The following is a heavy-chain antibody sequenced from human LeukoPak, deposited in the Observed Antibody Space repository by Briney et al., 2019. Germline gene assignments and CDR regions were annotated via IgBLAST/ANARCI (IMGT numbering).Heavy chain of an antibody. J-gene: IGHJ4*02. V-gene: IGHV3-53*01. Sequence: GGSLRLSCAASGFTVSSNYMSWVRQAPGKGLEWVSVIYSGGSTYYADSVKGRFTISRDNSKNTLYLQMNSLRADDTAVYYCASPVFGGLATRGAFDYWGQGTLVTVSS. CDR3: ASPVFGGLATRGAFDY. D-gene: IGHD3-10*01. CDR2: IYSGGST. CDR1: GFTVSSNY.